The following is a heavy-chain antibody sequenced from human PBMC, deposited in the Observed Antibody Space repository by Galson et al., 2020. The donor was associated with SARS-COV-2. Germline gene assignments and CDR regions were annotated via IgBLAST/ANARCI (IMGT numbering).Heavy chain of an antibody. D-gene: IGHD5-18*01. Sequence: SETLSLTCSVSGGSIRSRSHYWGWIRQHPGKGLEWLGSIYYSGSTYYNPSLKSRVTISIDTSKNKFSLNLTSVPAADTAVYYCARIYSSASWTFDVWGRGILVTVSS. V-gene: IGHV4-39*07. J-gene: IGHJ2*01. CDR1: GGSIRSRSHY. CDR3: ARIYSSASWTFDV. CDR2: IYYSGST.